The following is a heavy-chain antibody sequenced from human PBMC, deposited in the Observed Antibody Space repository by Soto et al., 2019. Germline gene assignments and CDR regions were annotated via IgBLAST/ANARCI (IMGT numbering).Heavy chain of an antibody. D-gene: IGHD3-3*01. CDR1: GFTFSSYA. Sequence: GGSLRLSCAASGFTFSSYAMSWVRQAPGKGLEWVSAISGSGGSTYYADSVKGRFTISRDNSKNTLYLQMNSLRAEDTAVYYCAKVSPDYDFWSGFQQTDDYYYCVMDFWGQGSSVTGSS. J-gene: IGHJ6*02. CDR3: AKVSPDYDFWSGFQQTDDYYYCVMDF. V-gene: IGHV3-23*01. CDR2: ISGSGGST.